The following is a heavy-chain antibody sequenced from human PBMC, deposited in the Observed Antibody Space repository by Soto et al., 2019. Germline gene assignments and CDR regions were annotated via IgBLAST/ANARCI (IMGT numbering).Heavy chain of an antibody. CDR2: INHSGST. Sequence: QVQLQQWGAGLLKPSETLSLTCAVYGGSFSGYYWSWIRQPPGKGLEWIGEINHSGSTNYNPSLKSRVTISVDTSKNQFSLKLSSVTAADTAVYYCARSRRYCSGGSCYSRHYFDYWGQGTLVTVSS. D-gene: IGHD2-15*01. J-gene: IGHJ4*02. V-gene: IGHV4-34*01. CDR1: GGSFSGYY. CDR3: ARSRRYCSGGSCYSRHYFDY.